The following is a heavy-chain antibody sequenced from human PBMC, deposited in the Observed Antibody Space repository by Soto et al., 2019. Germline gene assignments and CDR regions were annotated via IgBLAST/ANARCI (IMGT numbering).Heavy chain of an antibody. CDR1: GGSISSYY. CDR2: IYYSGST. Sequence: SETLSLTCTVSGGSISSYYWSWIRQPPGKGLEWIGYIYYSGSTNYNPSLKSRVTISVDTSKNQFSLKLSSVTAADTAVYYCARLLTYYDFWSGYKSRDYNYMDVWGKGTTVTVSS. CDR3: ARLLTYYDFWSGYKSRDYNYMDV. V-gene: IGHV4-59*08. J-gene: IGHJ6*03. D-gene: IGHD3-3*01.